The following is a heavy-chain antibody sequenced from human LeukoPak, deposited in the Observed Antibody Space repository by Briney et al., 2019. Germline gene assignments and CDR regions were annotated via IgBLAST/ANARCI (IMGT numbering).Heavy chain of an antibody. CDR1: GGSFSGYY. D-gene: IGHD5-18*01. Sequence: ASETLSLTCAVYGGSFSGYYWSWIRQPPGKGLAWSGEINHSGSTNYNPSLKSRVTISVDTSKNQFSLKLSSVTAADTAVYYCARGPLGIQLWLRGRAFDIWGQGTMVTVSS. J-gene: IGHJ3*02. CDR3: ARGPLGIQLWLRGRAFDI. CDR2: INHSGST. V-gene: IGHV4-34*01.